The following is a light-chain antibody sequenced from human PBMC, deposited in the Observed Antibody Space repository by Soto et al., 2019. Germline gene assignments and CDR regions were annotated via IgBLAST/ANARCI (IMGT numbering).Light chain of an antibody. CDR1: SSNIGSNY. J-gene: IGLJ2*01. CDR2: RNN. V-gene: IGLV1-47*01. CDR3: AAWDDSLRGVV. Sequence: QSVLTQPPSASGTPGQRVTISCSGSSSNIGSNYVYWYQQLPGTAPKLLIYRNNQQPSGVPDRFSASKSGTSASLAISGLRSEDEADYYCAAWDDSLRGVVFGGGTKVTVL.